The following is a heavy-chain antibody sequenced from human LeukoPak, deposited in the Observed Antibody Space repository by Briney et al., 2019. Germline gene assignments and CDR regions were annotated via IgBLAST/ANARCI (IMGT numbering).Heavy chain of an antibody. J-gene: IGHJ3*02. CDR2: SHYTGTA. CDR1: GVSISNYY. Sequence: SETLSLTCTVSGVSISNYYWNWMRQSPGKGLGWIGYSHYTGTANYNPSLNSRVTISVDTSKNQFSLKLTSVSAADTAVYYCARWGESGDSVVHAFDIWGQGTMVTVSS. V-gene: IGHV4-59*01. CDR3: ARWGESGDSVVHAFDI. D-gene: IGHD2-21*02.